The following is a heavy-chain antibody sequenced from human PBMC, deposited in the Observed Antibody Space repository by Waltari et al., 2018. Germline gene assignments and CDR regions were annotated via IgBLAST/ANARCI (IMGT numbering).Heavy chain of an antibody. CDR2: IRSKPNNYAT. CDR3: TGGAVTGTDF. CDR1: GSPFSGST. D-gene: IGHD6-13*01. J-gene: IGHJ4*02. Sequence: EVQVVESGGGLVQPGGSLNLSCATPGSPFSGSTIHWVRQTSGKGLEWIGRIRSKPNNYATRYTASVEGRFTISRDDSENTAYLQMSSLMTEDTAVYYCTGGAVTGTDFWGQGTLVTVSS. V-gene: IGHV3-73*01.